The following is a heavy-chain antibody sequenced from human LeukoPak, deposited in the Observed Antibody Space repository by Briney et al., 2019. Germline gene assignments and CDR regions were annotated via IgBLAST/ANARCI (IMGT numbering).Heavy chain of an antibody. CDR2: IYSDGST. V-gene: IGHV3-53*01. Sequence: GGSLRLSCAASGFTVSGNYMSWDRQAPGKGLEWVSVIYSDGSTYYADSVKGRFTISRDNSKNTLYLQLNSLRAEDTAVYYCATEVVVIGYDAFDIWGQGTMVIVSS. CDR1: GFTVSGNY. D-gene: IGHD3-22*01. J-gene: IGHJ3*02. CDR3: ATEVVVIGYDAFDI.